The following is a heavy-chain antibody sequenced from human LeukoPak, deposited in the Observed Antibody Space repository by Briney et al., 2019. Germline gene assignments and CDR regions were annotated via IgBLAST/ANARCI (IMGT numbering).Heavy chain of an antibody. Sequence: ASVKVSCKASGYTFTSYYMHWVRQAPGQGLEWMGRIIPILGIANYAQKFQGRVTITADKSTSTAYMELSNLRSEDTAVYYCARDRYDFWSGYYVTAQFDYWGQGTLVTVSS. CDR1: GYTFTSYY. D-gene: IGHD3-3*01. V-gene: IGHV1-69*04. CDR2: IIPILGIA. J-gene: IGHJ4*02. CDR3: ARDRYDFWSGYYVTAQFDY.